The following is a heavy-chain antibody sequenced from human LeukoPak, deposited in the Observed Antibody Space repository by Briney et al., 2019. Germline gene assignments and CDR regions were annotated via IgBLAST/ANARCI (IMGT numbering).Heavy chain of an antibody. CDR3: ARGGGLGAYYYYMDV. D-gene: IGHD1-26*01. V-gene: IGHV4-59*01. CDR1: GYSISSYY. CDR2: IYYSGST. Sequence: SETLSLTCTVTGYSISSYYWSWIRQPPGKGLEWIGYIYYSGSTNYNPSLKSRVTISVDTSKNQFSLKLRSVTAADTAVYYCARGGGLGAYYYYMDVWGKGTTVTISS. J-gene: IGHJ6*03.